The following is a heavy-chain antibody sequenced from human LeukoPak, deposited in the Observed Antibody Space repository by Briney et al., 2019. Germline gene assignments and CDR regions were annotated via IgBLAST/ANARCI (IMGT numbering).Heavy chain of an antibody. V-gene: IGHV3-74*01. Sequence: GGSLRLSCAASEFIFSNYWMHWVRHAPGKGLVWVSRINSDGSFTSYADSVKGRFTISRDNAKNTLYLHMNSLRAEDTAIYYCARVQVLGTYDWFDPWGQGTLVTVSS. CDR3: ARVQVLGTYDWFDP. D-gene: IGHD4/OR15-4a*01. J-gene: IGHJ5*02. CDR2: INSDGSFT. CDR1: EFIFSNYW.